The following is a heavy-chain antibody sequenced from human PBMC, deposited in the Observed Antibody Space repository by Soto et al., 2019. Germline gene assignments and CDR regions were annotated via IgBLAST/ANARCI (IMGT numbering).Heavy chain of an antibody. CDR3: AKGGAPGNHYYGSGYVYWTDS. Sequence: EVQLLESGGALVQPGGSLRLSCAVSGFTFSSYAMSWVRQAPGKGLEWVSVISPSGGTTYYADSVKGRFTLSRDNSRNTLYLQLDTLRAEDTAVYYCAKGGAPGNHYYGSGYVYWTDSWGRGTLVTVSS. V-gene: IGHV3-23*01. D-gene: IGHD3-10*01. CDR2: ISPSGGTT. J-gene: IGHJ4*02. CDR1: GFTFSSYA.